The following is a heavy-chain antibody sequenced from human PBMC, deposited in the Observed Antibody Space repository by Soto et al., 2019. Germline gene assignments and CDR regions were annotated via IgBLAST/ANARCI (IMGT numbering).Heavy chain of an antibody. D-gene: IGHD3-3*01. V-gene: IGHV5-51*01. CDR2: IYPGDSDT. Sequence: GEPLKISCKGSGYSFTSYWIGWVRQMPGKGLEWMGIIYPGDSDTRYSPSFQGQVTISADKSISTAYLQWSSLKASDTAMYYCARRSGTYYDFWSGLDVWGQGTTVTVSS. CDR1: GYSFTSYW. CDR3: ARRSGTYYDFWSGLDV. J-gene: IGHJ6*02.